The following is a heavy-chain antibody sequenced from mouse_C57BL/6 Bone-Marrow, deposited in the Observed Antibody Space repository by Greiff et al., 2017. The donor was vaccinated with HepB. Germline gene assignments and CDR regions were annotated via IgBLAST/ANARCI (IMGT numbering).Heavy chain of an antibody. CDR2: IWSGGST. Sequence: VKLVESGPGLVQPSQSLSITCTVSGFSFTSYGVHWVRQPPGKGLEWLGVIWSGGSTDYNAAFISRLSISKDNSKSQVFFKMNSLQADDTAIYYCAKNGYGDYDGYYFDYWGQGTTLTVSS. CDR1: GFSFTSYG. D-gene: IGHD2-4*01. V-gene: IGHV2-4*01. CDR3: AKNGYGDYDGYYFDY. J-gene: IGHJ2*01.